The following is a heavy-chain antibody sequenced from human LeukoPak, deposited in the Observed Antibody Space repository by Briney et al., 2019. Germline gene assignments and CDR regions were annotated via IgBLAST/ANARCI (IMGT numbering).Heavy chain of an antibody. CDR1: GYTFTSYD. Sequence: GASVKVSCKASGYTFTSYDIGWVRQAPGQGLEWMGWISAYNDNTNYAQKLQGRVTMTTDTSTSTVYMELRSLRSDDTAVYYCARDPRGDYSYYYMDVWGKGTTVTVSS. CDR2: ISAYNDNT. CDR3: ARDPRGDYSYYYMDV. D-gene: IGHD3-10*01. J-gene: IGHJ6*03. V-gene: IGHV1-18*01.